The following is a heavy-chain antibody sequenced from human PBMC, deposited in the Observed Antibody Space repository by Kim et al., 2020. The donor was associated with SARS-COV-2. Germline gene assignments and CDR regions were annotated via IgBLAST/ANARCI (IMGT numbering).Heavy chain of an antibody. Sequence: ASVKVSCKASGYTFTSYYMHWVRQAPGQGLEWMGIINPSGGSTSYAQKFQGRVTMTRDTSTSTVYMELSSLRSEDTAVYYCARDSGVWPYSSSWSDYWGQGTLVTVSS. V-gene: IGHV1-46*01. CDR2: INPSGGST. J-gene: IGHJ4*02. D-gene: IGHD6-13*01. CDR3: ARDSGVWPYSSSWSDY. CDR1: GYTFTSYY.